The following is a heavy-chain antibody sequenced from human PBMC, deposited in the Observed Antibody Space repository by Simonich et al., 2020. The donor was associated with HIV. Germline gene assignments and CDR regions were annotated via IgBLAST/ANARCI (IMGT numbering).Heavy chain of an antibody. J-gene: IGHJ6*02. CDR2: IYHSGRT. D-gene: IGHD2-2*01. CDR1: GGSFSGYY. Sequence: QVQPQQWGAGLLKPSETLSLTCAVYGGSFSGYYWSWIRQPPGKGLEWIGSIYHSGRTYYNPSPKSRVTISVDTSKNQFSRRLSSVTAADTAVYYCAREGGGYCSSTSCRYYYYGMDVWGQGTTVTVSS. CDR3: AREGGGYCSSTSCRYYYYGMDV. V-gene: IGHV4-34*01.